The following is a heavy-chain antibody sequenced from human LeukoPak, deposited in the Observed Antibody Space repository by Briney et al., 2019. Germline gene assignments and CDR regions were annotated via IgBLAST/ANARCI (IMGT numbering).Heavy chain of an antibody. Sequence: LTLSCRGSGYSFTSYWIGWVRQMPGKGLEWMGIIYRGDSDTIYSPSFQGQFTISGEKSISTAYLQWSSLKASDTAMYYCARTYIAARPGAYYYMDVWGKGTTVTVSS. CDR1: GYSFTSYW. J-gene: IGHJ6*03. CDR3: ARTYIAARPGAYYYMDV. CDR2: IYRGDSDT. V-gene: IGHV5-51*01. D-gene: IGHD6-6*01.